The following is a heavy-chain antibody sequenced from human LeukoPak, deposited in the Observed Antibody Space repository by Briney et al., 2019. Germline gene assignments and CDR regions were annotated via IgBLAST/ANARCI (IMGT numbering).Heavy chain of an antibody. CDR2: ISSSSSYI. J-gene: IGHJ4*02. Sequence: GGSLRLSCAASGFTFSTYSMNWVRQAPGKGLEWVSSISSSSSYIYYADSVKGRFTISRDNAKNSLYLQMNSLRAGDTAVYYCARDKSVYYDTSGSRFDYWGQGILVTASS. CDR1: GFTFSTYS. CDR3: ARDKSVYYDTSGSRFDY. V-gene: IGHV3-21*01. D-gene: IGHD3-22*01.